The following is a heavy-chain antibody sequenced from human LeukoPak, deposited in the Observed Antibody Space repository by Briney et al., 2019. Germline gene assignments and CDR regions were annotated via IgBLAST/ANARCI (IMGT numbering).Heavy chain of an antibody. CDR2: ISGSGGST. Sequence: HPGGSLRLSCAASGFTFSSYAMSWVRQARGKGLEWVSAISGSGGSTYYADSVKGRFTISRDNSKNTLYLQMNSLRAEDTAVYYCAKVPSAYCSSTSCRGSYWGQGTLVTVSS. CDR1: GFTFSSYA. V-gene: IGHV3-23*01. J-gene: IGHJ4*02. CDR3: AKVPSAYCSSTSCRGSY. D-gene: IGHD2-2*01.